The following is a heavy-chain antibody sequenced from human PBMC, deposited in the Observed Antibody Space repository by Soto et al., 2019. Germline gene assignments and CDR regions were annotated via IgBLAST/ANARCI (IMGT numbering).Heavy chain of an antibody. V-gene: IGHV3-23*01. CDR3: GKDSSSACTANWVAP. CDR2: TSNSGGSR. J-gene: IGHJ5*02. D-gene: IGHD6-6*01. Sequence: CGVNFIPSSVGWLGQSPGKGRGWSSHTSNSGGSRDYADSVRGRFTISRDNSKHVLFLQINSLRADDTTKYCCGKDSSSACTANWVAPWGTGTLVTIS. CDR1: GVNFIPSS.